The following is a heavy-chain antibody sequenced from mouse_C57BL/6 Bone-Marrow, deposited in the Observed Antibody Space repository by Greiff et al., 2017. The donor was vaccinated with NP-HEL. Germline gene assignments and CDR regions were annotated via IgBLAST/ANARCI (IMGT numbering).Heavy chain of an antibody. V-gene: IGHV1-82*01. Sequence: VQLQQSGPELVKPGASVKISCKASGYAFSSSWMNWVKQRPGKGLEWIGRIYPGDGDTNYNGKFKGKATLTADKSSSTAYMQLSSLTSEDSAVYFCARSDYYGSRGYCDVWGTGTTVTVSS. J-gene: IGHJ1*03. CDR2: IYPGDGDT. D-gene: IGHD1-1*01. CDR1: GYAFSSSW. CDR3: ARSDYYGSRGYCDV.